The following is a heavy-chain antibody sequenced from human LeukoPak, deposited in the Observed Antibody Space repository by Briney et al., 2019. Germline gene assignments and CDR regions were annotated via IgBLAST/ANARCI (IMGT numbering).Heavy chain of an antibody. V-gene: IGHV3-7*03. J-gene: IGHJ4*02. CDR1: GFTFSKAW. CDR3: ARRGSTDY. Sequence: GGSLRLSCAASGFTFSKAWMNWVRQAPGKGLEWVANIKEDGSEKYYADFVKGRFTISRDNAKNSLDLQMNSLRAEDTAVYYCARRGSTDYWGQGTLVTVSS. CDR2: IKEDGSEK. D-gene: IGHD2/OR15-2a*01.